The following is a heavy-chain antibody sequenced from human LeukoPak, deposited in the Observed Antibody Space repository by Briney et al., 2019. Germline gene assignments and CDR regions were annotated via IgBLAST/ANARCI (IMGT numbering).Heavy chain of an antibody. CDR2: IYYSGST. CDR1: GDSISSHY. D-gene: IGHD7-27*01. Sequence: SETLSLTCTVSGDSISSHYWSWIRQPPGKGLEWIGHIYYSGSTNYNPSLKSRVTISVDTSKNQFSLKLSSVIAADTAVYYCARRGWGFDYWGQGTLVTVSS. CDR3: ARRGWGFDY. V-gene: IGHV4-59*11. J-gene: IGHJ4*02.